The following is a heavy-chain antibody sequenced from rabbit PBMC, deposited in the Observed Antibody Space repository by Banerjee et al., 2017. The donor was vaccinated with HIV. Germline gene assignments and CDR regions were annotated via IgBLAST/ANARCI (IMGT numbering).Heavy chain of an antibody. CDR1: GFSFSGSYW. Sequence: QSLEESGGDLVKPGASLTLTCTASGFSFSGSYWGCWVRQAPGKGLEWIACIDGGYSGRTDYATWAKGRFTISKTSSTTVTLQMTSLTVADTATYFCAREIGYGSGSGSTGASLWGPGTLVTVS. D-gene: IGHD7-1*01. J-gene: IGHJ4*01. CDR3: AREIGYGSGSGSTGASL. CDR2: IDGGYSGRT. V-gene: IGHV1S40*01.